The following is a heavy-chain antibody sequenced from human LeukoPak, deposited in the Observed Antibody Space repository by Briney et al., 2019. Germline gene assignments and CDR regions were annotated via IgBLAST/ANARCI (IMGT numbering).Heavy chain of an antibody. CDR1: GGPISSGDYY. D-gene: IGHD4-17*01. Sequence: PSETLSLTCTVSGGPISSGDYYWSWIRQPPGKGLEWIGYIYYSGSTYYNPSLKSRVTISVDTSKNQFSLKLSSVTAADTAVYYCARVGTVTKGFDYWGQGTLVTVSS. CDR3: ARVGTVTKGFDY. V-gene: IGHV4-30-4*01. J-gene: IGHJ4*02. CDR2: IYYSGST.